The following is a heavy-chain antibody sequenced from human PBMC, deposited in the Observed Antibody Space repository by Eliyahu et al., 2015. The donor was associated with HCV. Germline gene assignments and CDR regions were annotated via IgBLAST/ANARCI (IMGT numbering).Heavy chain of an antibody. V-gene: IGHV1-69*01. CDR2: GTA. Sequence: GTANYAQKFQGRVTITADESTSTAYMELSSLRSEDTAVYYCASYTSYYYDSSGYYPFDYWGQGTLVTVSS. J-gene: IGHJ4*02. D-gene: IGHD3-22*01. CDR3: ASYTSYYYDSSGYYPFDY.